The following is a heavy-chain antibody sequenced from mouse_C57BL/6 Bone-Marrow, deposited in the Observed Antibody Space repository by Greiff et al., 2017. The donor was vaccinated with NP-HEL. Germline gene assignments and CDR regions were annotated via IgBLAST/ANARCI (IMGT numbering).Heavy chain of an antibody. CDR3: ARQGGYYLYYYAMDY. CDR2: IWSDGST. D-gene: IGHD2-3*01. J-gene: IGHJ4*01. CDR1: GFSLTSYG. V-gene: IGHV2-6-1*01. Sequence: VKVVESGPGLVAPSQSLSITCTVSGFSLTSYGVHWVRQPPGKGLEWLVVIWSDGSTTYNSALKSRLSISKDNSKSQVFLKMNSLQTDDTAMYYCARQGGYYLYYYAMDYWGQGTSVTVSS.